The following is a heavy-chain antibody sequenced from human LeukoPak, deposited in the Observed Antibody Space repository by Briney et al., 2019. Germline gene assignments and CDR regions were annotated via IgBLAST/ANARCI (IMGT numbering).Heavy chain of an antibody. V-gene: IGHV3-23*01. D-gene: IGHD3-10*01. CDR1: GFTSSSYA. J-gene: IGHJ6*02. CDR3: AKSGGLSGSGRLGMDV. CDR2: ISGSGGST. Sequence: GGSLRLSCAASGFTSSSYAMSWVRQAPGKGLEWVSAISGSGGSTYYADPVKGRFTISRDNSINTLYLQMSSLRAEDAAVYYCAKSGGLSGSGRLGMDVWGQGTTVTVSS.